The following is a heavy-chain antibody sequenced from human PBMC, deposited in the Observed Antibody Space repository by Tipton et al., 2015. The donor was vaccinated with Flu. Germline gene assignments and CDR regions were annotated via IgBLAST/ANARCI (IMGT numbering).Heavy chain of an antibody. Sequence: VQLVQSGGGLVQPGRSLRLSCTASGFTFGDYAMSWVRQAPGKGLEWVGFIRSKAYGGTTEYAASVKGRFTISRDDSKSIAYLQMNSLKTEDTAVYYCTRAPLLWFGESSSDYWGQGTLVTVSS. CDR3: TRAPLLWFGESSSDY. CDR2: IRSKAYGGTT. D-gene: IGHD3-10*01. J-gene: IGHJ4*02. V-gene: IGHV3-49*04. CDR1: GFTFGDYA.